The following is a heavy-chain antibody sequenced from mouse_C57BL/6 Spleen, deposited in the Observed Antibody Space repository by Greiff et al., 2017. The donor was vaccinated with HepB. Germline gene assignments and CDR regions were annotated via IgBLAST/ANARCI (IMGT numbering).Heavy chain of an antibody. V-gene: IGHV5-17*01. J-gene: IGHJ4*01. CDR3: ARNGFYAMDY. CDR1: GFTFSDYG. CDR2: ISSGSSTT. D-gene: IGHD2-2*01. Sequence: EVQLVESGGGLVKPGGSLKLSCAASGFTFSDYGMHWVRQAPEKGLEWVAYISSGSSTTNYADTVKGRSTISRDNATNTPFLQMTSLRSEDTAMYYYARNGFYAMDYWGQGTSVTVSS.